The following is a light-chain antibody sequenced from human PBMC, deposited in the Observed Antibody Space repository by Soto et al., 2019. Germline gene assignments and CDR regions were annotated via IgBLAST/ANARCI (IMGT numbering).Light chain of an antibody. J-gene: IGKJ4*01. CDR1: QSISGW. V-gene: IGKV1-5*01. CDR3: QQYYSFPLT. CDR2: DVS. Sequence: DVQVTQSPSTLSASVGDRVTIACRASQSISGWLAWYQQKPGKAPKLLIYDVSSSESGVPSRFSGSGSGTEFTLTISCLQSEDFATYYCQQYYSFPLTFGGGTKVDIK.